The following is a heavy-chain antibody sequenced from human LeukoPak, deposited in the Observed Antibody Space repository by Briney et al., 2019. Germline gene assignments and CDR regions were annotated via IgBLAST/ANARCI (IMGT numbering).Heavy chain of an antibody. CDR1: GFTFSSYW. J-gene: IGHJ4*02. CDR3: ATWYYYDSSAYYLSY. Sequence: PGGSLRLSCVASGFTFSSYWMHWVRQAPGKGLVWVSRINSDGSSTSYADSVKGRFTISRDNAKNTLYLQMNSLRAEDTAVYYCATWYYYDSSAYYLSYWGQGTLVTVSS. CDR2: INSDGSST. D-gene: IGHD3-22*01. V-gene: IGHV3-74*01.